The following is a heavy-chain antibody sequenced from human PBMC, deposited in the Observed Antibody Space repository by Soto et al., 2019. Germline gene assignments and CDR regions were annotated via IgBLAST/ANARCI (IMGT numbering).Heavy chain of an antibody. Sequence: PGGSLRLSCAASGFTFSNAWMSWVRQAPGKGLEWVGRIKSKTDGGTTDYAAPVKGRFTISRDDSKNTLYLQMNSLKTEDTAVYYCTTKASDFWSGYEAPADYWGQGTLVTVSS. D-gene: IGHD3-3*01. V-gene: IGHV3-15*01. CDR2: IKSKTDGGTT. CDR3: TTKASDFWSGYEAPADY. CDR1: GFTFSNAW. J-gene: IGHJ4*02.